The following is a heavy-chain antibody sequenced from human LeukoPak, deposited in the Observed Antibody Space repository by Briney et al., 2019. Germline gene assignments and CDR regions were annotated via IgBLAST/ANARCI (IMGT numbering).Heavy chain of an antibody. CDR1: GGTFSSYA. Sequence: SVKVSCKASGGTFSSYAISWVRQAPGQGLEWMGGIIPIFGTANYAQKFQGRVTITADESASTAYMELSSLRSGDTAVYYCARGVLGEYQLPTFDYWGQGTLVTVSS. V-gene: IGHV1-69*13. D-gene: IGHD2-2*01. CDR2: IIPIFGTA. CDR3: ARGVLGEYQLPTFDY. J-gene: IGHJ4*02.